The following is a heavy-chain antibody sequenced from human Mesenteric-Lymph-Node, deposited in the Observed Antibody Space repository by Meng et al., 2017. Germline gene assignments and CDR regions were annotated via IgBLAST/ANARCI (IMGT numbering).Heavy chain of an antibody. CDR1: GFTFRNYD. Sequence: EVQLVESGGGLVQPGGSLILSCAASGFTFRNYDRHWVRQATGEGLEWVAAIGTVGDTYYPGSVKGRFTISRDDAKNSLYLQMNSLRAGDTGVYYCVREALGVDWQPLDHWGQGTLVTVSS. V-gene: IGHV3-13*01. CDR2: IGTVGDT. J-gene: IGHJ4*02. D-gene: IGHD3-9*01. CDR3: VREALGVDWQPLDH.